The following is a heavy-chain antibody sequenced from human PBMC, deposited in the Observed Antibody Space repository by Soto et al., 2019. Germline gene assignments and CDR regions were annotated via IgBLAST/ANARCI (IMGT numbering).Heavy chain of an antibody. CDR3: ARIEYSSSSPSAPYGMDV. V-gene: IGHV1-69*13. Sequence: SVKVSCKASGGTFSSYAISWVRPAPGQGLEWMGGIIPIFGTANYAQKFQGRVTITADESTSTAYMELSSLRSEDTAVYYCARIEYSSSSPSAPYGMDVWGQGTTVTVSS. CDR1: GGTFSSYA. J-gene: IGHJ6*02. CDR2: IIPIFGTA. D-gene: IGHD6-6*01.